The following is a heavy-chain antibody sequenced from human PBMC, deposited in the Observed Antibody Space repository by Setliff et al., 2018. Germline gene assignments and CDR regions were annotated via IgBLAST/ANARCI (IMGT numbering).Heavy chain of an antibody. CDR1: GFTFSSYG. J-gene: IGHJ6*02. V-gene: IGHV3-30*02. CDR3: ARGYYYGLDV. Sequence: GGSLRLSCAASGFTFSSYGMHWVRQAPGKGLEWVAFIRYDGSNKYYADSVKGRFTISRDNAKNSLYLQMNSLRAEDTAVYYCARGYYYGLDVWAQGTTVTVSS. CDR2: IRYDGSNK.